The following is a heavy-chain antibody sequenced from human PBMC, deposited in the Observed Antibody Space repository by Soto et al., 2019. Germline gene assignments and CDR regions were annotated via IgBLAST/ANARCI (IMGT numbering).Heavy chain of an antibody. J-gene: IGHJ4*02. Sequence: PGGSLRLSCAASGFTFSDYQMSWIRQAPGKGLEWVSYISSSGDVTYYADSVKGRFTISRDNAKNSLYLQMNSLGAEDTAVYYCARDLGYYASSGYFDYWGQGTLVTVSS. D-gene: IGHD3-22*01. V-gene: IGHV3-11*01. CDR2: ISSSGDVT. CDR1: GFTFSDYQ. CDR3: ARDLGYYASSGYFDY.